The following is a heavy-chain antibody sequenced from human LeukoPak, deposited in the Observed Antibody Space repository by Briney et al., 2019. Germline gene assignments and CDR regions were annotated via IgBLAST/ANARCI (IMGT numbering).Heavy chain of an antibody. CDR2: IYPGDSDT. CDR3: ARLGGYSSSWSDAFDI. Sequence: GESPKISCKGSGYSFTSYWIGWVRQMPGKGLEWMGIIYPGDSDTRYSPSFQGQVTISADKSISTAYLQWSSLKASDTAMYYCARLGGYSSSWSDAFDIWGQGTMVTVSS. D-gene: IGHD6-13*01. J-gene: IGHJ3*02. CDR1: GYSFTSYW. V-gene: IGHV5-51*01.